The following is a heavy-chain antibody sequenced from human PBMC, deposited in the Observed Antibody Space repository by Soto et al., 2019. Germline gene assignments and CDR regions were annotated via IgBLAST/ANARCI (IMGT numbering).Heavy chain of an antibody. D-gene: IGHD3-10*01. CDR1: GYTLTELS. CDR3: ATTTMVRGLYYYYGMDV. CDR2: FDPEDGET. V-gene: IGHV1-24*01. J-gene: IGHJ6*02. Sequence: ASVKVSCKVSGYTLTELSMHWVRQAPGKGLEWMGGFDPEDGETIYAQKFQGRVTMTEDTSTDTAYMELSSLRSEDTAVYYCATTTMVRGLYYYYGMDVWGQGTTVTVSS.